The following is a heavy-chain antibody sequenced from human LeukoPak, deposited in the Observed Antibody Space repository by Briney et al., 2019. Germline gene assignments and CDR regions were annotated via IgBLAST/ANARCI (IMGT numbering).Heavy chain of an antibody. CDR3: AGCWR. V-gene: IGHV3-23*01. Sequence: SGGSLRLSCAASGFIFNNCDLSWLRQAPGKGLEWVLDTTKSGSRTDYADSVEGRFTISRDNSKNTLYLQMNSLRAEDTAIYYCAGCWRWGQGTLVTVSS. CDR1: GFIFNNCD. CDR2: TTKSGSRT. J-gene: IGHJ4*02. D-gene: IGHD3-10*01.